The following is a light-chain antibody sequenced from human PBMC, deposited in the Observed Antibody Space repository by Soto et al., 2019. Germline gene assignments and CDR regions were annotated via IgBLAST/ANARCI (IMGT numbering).Light chain of an antibody. Sequence: EVVMTQSPATLSVSPGERATLSCRASQSVRSHLAWYQQKPGQAPSLLIFGASTRATGVPARFSGSESGTEFTPTISSLQSEDFAVYYCQQYNGWPITFGQGTRLEIK. CDR1: QSVRSH. J-gene: IGKJ5*01. V-gene: IGKV3-15*01. CDR3: QQYNGWPIT. CDR2: GAS.